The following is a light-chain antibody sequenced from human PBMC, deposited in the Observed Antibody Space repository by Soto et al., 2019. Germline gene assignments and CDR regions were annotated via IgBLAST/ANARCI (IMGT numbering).Light chain of an antibody. CDR2: EAS. J-gene: IGLJ3*02. CDR3: CSLTNGATWV. Sequence: QSALTQPASVSGSPGQSITISCTGTNSDVGSHNFVSWYQQYPGKAPKLLIYEASKRPSGLSNRFSGSKSGNTASLTISWFQAEDEADYYCCSLTNGATWVFGGGTKLTVL. V-gene: IGLV2-23*01. CDR1: NSDVGSHNF.